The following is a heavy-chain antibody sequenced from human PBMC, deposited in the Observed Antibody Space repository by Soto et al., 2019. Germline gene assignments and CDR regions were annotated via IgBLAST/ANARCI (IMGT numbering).Heavy chain of an antibody. J-gene: IGHJ3*02. Sequence: SETLSLTCTVSGGSISSGDYYWSWIRQPPGKGLEWIGYIYYSGRTYYNPSLKSRVTISVDTSKNQFSLTLSSVTAADTAVYYCASQVDGEYGAFDIWGQGKMVTVSS. D-gene: IGHD4-17*01. V-gene: IGHV4-30-4*01. CDR2: IYYSGRT. CDR3: ASQVDGEYGAFDI. CDR1: GGSISSGDYY.